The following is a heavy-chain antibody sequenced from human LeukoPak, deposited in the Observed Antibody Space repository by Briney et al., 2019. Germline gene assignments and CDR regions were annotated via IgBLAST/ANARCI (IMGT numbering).Heavy chain of an antibody. D-gene: IGHD3-22*01. CDR1: GFTFDDYG. Sequence: PGGSLRLSCAASGFTFDDYGMSWVRQAPGKGLEWVSGINWNGGSTGYADSVKGRFTIPRDNAKNSLYLQMNSLRAEDTALYYCARSDYYDSSGYYLVGDYWGQGTLVTVSS. CDR2: INWNGGST. J-gene: IGHJ4*02. CDR3: ARSDYYDSSGYYLVGDY. V-gene: IGHV3-20*04.